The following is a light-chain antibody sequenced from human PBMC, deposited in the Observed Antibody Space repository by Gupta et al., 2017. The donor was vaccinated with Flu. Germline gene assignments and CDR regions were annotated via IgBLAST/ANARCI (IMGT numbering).Light chain of an antibody. Sequence: DIQLTQSPSTLSASVGDTVTITCRASQTVGTWVAWYQQRPGKAPKLLIFKASTLQNGVPSRFGGSGSGTEFTLTISGLQPDDFASYYCQQYHTFVSFGGGTKV. CDR3: QQYHTFVS. J-gene: IGKJ4*01. V-gene: IGKV1-5*03. CDR2: KAS. CDR1: QTVGTW.